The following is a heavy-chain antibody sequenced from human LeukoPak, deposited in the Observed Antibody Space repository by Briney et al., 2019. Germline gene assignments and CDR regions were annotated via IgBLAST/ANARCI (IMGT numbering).Heavy chain of an antibody. J-gene: IGHJ3*02. CDR1: GGSISYYY. Sequence: SETLSLTCTVSGGSISYYYWSWIRQPPGKGLEWIGYVYYSGSTSYNPSLKSRVTISLDTSKNQFSLKLSSVTAADTAVYYCARESRGADAFDIWGQGTMVTVSS. CDR3: ARESRGADAFDI. CDR2: VYYSGST. D-gene: IGHD3-10*01. V-gene: IGHV4-59*12.